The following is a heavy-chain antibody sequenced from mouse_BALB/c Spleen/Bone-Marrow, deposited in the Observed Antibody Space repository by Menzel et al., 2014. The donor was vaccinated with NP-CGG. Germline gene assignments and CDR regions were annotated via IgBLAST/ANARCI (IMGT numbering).Heavy chain of an antibody. J-gene: IGHJ1*01. CDR3: TRSDGYYVPHWYFDV. D-gene: IGHD2-3*01. CDR2: INPSNGGT. V-gene: IGHV1S81*02. Sequence: QVQLQQSGAELVKPGASVKLSCKASGYTFTSYYMYWVKQRPGQGLEWIGEINPSNGGTNFNEKFKSKATLTVDKSSNTAYMQLSSLTSEDSAVYYCTRSDGYYVPHWYFDVWGAGTTVTVSS. CDR1: GYTFTSYY.